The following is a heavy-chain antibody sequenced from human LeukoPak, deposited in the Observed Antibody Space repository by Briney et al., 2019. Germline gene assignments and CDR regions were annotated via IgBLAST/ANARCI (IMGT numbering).Heavy chain of an antibody. D-gene: IGHD1-26*01. CDR1: GFTFSSYW. J-gene: IGHJ4*02. CDR3: ARSSGKYYFDY. V-gene: IGHV3-7*01. Sequence: GGSLRLSCAASGFTFSSYWMSWVRQAPGKGLEWVANIKQDGSEKYYVDSVKGRFTISRDNAKNSLYLQMNSLGAEDTAVYYCARSSGKYYFDYWGQGTLVTVSS. CDR2: IKQDGSEK.